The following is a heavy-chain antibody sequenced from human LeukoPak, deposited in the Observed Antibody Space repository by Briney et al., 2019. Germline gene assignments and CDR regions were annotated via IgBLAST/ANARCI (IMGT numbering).Heavy chain of an antibody. CDR1: GFTLSSYE. Sequence: GGSLRLSCAASGFTLSSYEMNWVRQAPGKGLEWVSYISSSGSTIYYADSVKGRFTISRDNAKNSLYLQMNSLRAEDTAVYYCARELSSPTNWFDPWGQGTLVTVSS. V-gene: IGHV3-48*03. J-gene: IGHJ5*02. D-gene: IGHD2-2*01. CDR3: ARELSSPTNWFDP. CDR2: ISSSGSTI.